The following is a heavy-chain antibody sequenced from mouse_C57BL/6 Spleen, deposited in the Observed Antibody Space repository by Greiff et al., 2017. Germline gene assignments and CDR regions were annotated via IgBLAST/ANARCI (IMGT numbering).Heavy chain of an antibody. CDR2: IDPSDSYT. Sequence: QVQLQQPGAELVKPGASVKLSCKASGYTFTSYWMQWVKQRPGQGLEWIGEIDPSDSYTNYNQKFKGKATLTVDTSSSTAYMQLSSLTSEDTAVYYCARAYYGSSGAMDYWGQGTSVTVSS. CDR3: ARAYYGSSGAMDY. V-gene: IGHV1-50*01. CDR1: GYTFTSYW. D-gene: IGHD1-1*01. J-gene: IGHJ4*01.